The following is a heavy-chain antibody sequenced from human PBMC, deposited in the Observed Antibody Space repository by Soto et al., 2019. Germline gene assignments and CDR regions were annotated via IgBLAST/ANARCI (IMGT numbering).Heavy chain of an antibody. CDR2: ISAYNGNT. CDR1: GYTFTSYV. V-gene: IGHV1-18*01. CDR3: ARDGRRQWELLPYYFDY. Sequence: AAGKVSCKASGYTFTSYVISWVRQAPGQGLEWMGWISAYNGNTNYAQKLQGRVTMTTDTSTSTAYMELRSQRSDDTAVYYCARDGRRQWELLPYYFDYWGQGTLVTVSS. D-gene: IGHD1-26*01. J-gene: IGHJ4*02.